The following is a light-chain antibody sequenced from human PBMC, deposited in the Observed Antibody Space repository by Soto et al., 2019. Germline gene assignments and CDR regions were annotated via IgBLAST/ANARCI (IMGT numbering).Light chain of an antibody. CDR2: AAS. V-gene: IGKV1-27*01. CDR1: QSISSY. Sequence: DIRMTQSPSSLSVSVGDRVTITCRASQSISSYLNWYQQKPGKVPKLLIYAASTLQSGVPSRFSGSGSGTDFTLTISSLQPEDVATYYCQKYNSAPLTFGGGTKVDIK. J-gene: IGKJ4*01. CDR3: QKYNSAPLT.